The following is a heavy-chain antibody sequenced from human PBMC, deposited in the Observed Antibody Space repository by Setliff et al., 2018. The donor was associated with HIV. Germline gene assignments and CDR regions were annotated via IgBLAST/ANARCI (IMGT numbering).Heavy chain of an antibody. V-gene: IGHV4-38-2*02. D-gene: IGHD2-21*02. J-gene: IGHJ3*02. CDR3: VRDPPLTPTDADHPFDI. CDR1: GYSISSGYY. Sequence: SETLSLTCAVSGYSISSGYYWAWIRQPPGKGLEWIGSIYHGGATYYNPSLKSRSTISEDTSKNQFSLSLSSVTAADTAVYYCVRDPPLTPTDADHPFDIWGQGTMVTVSS. CDR2: IYHGGAT.